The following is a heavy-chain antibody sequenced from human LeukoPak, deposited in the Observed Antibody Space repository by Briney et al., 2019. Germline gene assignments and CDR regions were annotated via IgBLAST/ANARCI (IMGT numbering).Heavy chain of an antibody. CDR3: ARGGSSSGWYQNQNWFDP. J-gene: IGHJ5*02. D-gene: IGHD6-19*01. V-gene: IGHV4-59*01. CDR2: IYYSGST. Sequence: SETLSLTCTVSGGSISSYYWSWIRQPPGKGLEWIGYIYYSGSTNYNPSLKSRVTISVDTSKNQFSLKLSSVAAADTAVYYCARGGSSSGWYQNQNWFDPWGQGTLVTVSS. CDR1: GGSISSYY.